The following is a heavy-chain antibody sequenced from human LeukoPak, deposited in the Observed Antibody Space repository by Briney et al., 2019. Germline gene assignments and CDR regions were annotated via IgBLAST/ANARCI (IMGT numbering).Heavy chain of an antibody. CDR1: GGTFSSYA. CDR2: IIPIFGTA. V-gene: IGHV1-69*01. J-gene: IGHJ4*02. Sequence: SVKVSCKASGGTFSSYAISWVRRVPGQGLEWMGGIIPIFGTANYAQKFQGRVTITADESTSTAYMELSSLRSEDTAVYYCAREGSSGSLLPFDYWGQGTLVTVPS. CDR3: AREGSSGSLLPFDY. D-gene: IGHD1-26*01.